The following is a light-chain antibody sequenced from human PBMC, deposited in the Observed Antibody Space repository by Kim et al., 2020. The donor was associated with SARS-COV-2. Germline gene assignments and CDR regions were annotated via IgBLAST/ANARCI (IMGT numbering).Light chain of an antibody. CDR3: LQYNDWPYT. CDR1: QSVSSN. J-gene: IGKJ2*01. CDR2: GAF. V-gene: IGKV3-15*01. Sequence: EIVMTQSPATLSVSPGERVTLSCRASQSVSSNLAWYQQKPGQPPRLLIYGAFARATGMPVRFSGSGSETEFTLTISSLQSEDFAVYYCLQYNDWPYTFGQGTKLEI.